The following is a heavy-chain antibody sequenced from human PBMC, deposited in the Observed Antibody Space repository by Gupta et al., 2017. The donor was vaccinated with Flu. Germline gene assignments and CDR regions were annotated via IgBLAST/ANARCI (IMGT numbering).Heavy chain of an antibody. V-gene: IGHV4-4*08. Sequence: QVRLQESGPRLVKPSETLSLTCIVSGGSIGSEYWSWIRQPPGEGLEWIGYTYKSGTTECNPSLKSRVAISVDSFKNQFSLRVSFVTAADTAVYYCARDGSGRSFQIWGQGTMVTVSS. D-gene: IGHD6-19*01. CDR3: ARDGSGRSFQI. CDR1: GGSIGSEY. CDR2: TYKSGTT. J-gene: IGHJ3*02.